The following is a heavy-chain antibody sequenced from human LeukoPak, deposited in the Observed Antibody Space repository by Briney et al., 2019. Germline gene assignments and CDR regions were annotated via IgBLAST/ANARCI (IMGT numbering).Heavy chain of an antibody. CDR1: GFTFSSYA. CDR2: ISGSGGST. D-gene: IGHD5-18*01. J-gene: IGHJ4*02. V-gene: IGHV3-23*01. Sequence: GGSLRLSCAASGFTFSSYAMSWVRQAPGKGLEWVSAISGSGGSTYYADSVKGQFTISRDNSKNTLYLQMNSLRAEDTAVYYCAKGLLYSYGLIDYWGQGTLVTVSS. CDR3: AKGLLYSYGLIDY.